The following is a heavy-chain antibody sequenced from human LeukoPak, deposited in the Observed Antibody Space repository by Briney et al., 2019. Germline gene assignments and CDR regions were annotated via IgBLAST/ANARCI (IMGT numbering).Heavy chain of an antibody. J-gene: IGHJ1*01. V-gene: IGHV1-69*05. D-gene: IGHD6-25*01. CDR3: ARDNIAASGVKYFQL. CDR2: IIPKFGST. Sequence: SVKVSCEASGGTLNRYGIGWVRQAPGQGLEWMGGIIPKFGSTNYAQKFQDRLTLTTDESTSTAYMELSNLRSEDTAVYFCARDNIAASGVKYFQLWGPGTLVTISS. CDR1: GGTLNRYG.